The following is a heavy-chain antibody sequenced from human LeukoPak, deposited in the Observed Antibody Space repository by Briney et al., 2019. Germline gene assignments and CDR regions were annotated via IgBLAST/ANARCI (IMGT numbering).Heavy chain of an antibody. CDR2: IWSDGSNQ. Sequence: GGSLRLSCAASGFTFSSYGMHWVRQAPGKGLEWVAVIWSDGSNQYYADSVKGRFTISRDNSKNTLFLQMNSLRAEDTAVYYCTRGDLNAVTTYYYYMDVWGKGTTVTVSS. V-gene: IGHV3-33*01. D-gene: IGHD4-17*01. CDR3: TRGDLNAVTTYYYYMDV. CDR1: GFTFSSYG. J-gene: IGHJ6*03.